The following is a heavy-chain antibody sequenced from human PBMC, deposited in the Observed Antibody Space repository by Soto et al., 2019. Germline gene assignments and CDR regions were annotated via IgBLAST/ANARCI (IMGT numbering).Heavy chain of an antibody. J-gene: IGHJ3*01. Sequence: SETLSLTCTVSGDSISSYFWTWIRQPPGKALEWIGYMFHSGRTNYNPSLTSRVTMSADTSNNQFSLTLTSVTAADTAVYYCAKAVKYYDSTGYDAFAVWGPGILVIVSS. CDR1: GDSISSYF. V-gene: IGHV4-59*01. CDR2: MFHSGRT. D-gene: IGHD3-22*01. CDR3: AKAVKYYDSTGYDAFAV.